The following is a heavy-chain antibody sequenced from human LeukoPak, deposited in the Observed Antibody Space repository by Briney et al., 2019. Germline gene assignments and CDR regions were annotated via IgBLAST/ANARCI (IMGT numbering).Heavy chain of an antibody. CDR3: AKDRAAAGLDAFDI. Sequence: GGSLRLSCAASGFTFSSYGMHWVRQAPGKGLEWVAFIRYDGSNKYYADSVKGRFTISRDNSKNTLYLQMNSLRAEDTAVCYCAKDRAAAGLDAFDIWGQGTMVTVSS. J-gene: IGHJ3*02. CDR2: IRYDGSNK. V-gene: IGHV3-30*02. CDR1: GFTFSSYG. D-gene: IGHD6-13*01.